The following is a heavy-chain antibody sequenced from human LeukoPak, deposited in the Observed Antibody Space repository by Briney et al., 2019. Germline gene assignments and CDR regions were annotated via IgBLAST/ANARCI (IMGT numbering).Heavy chain of an antibody. CDR2: INPNSGGT. V-gene: IGHV1-2*02. CDR3: ARGNNYDSSDYYSWFDP. J-gene: IGHJ5*02. CDR1: GYTFTGYY. D-gene: IGHD3-22*01. Sequence: ASVKVSCKASGYTFTGYYMHWVRQAPGQGLEWMGWINPNSGGTNHVQKFQGRVTMTRDTSISTAYMELSSLRSDDTALYYCARGNNYDSSDYYSWFDPWGQGTLVTVSS.